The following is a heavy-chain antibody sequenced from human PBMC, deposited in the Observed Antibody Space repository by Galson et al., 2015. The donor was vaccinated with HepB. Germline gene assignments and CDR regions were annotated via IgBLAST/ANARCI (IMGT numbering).Heavy chain of an antibody. D-gene: IGHD2-21*02. V-gene: IGHV3-30*03. CDR3: ATEDCCGGLCLGH. J-gene: IGHJ4*02. CDR2: VSHDGNFK. Sequence: SLRLSCAASGFTFSNYGMHWVRQAPGKGLEWVAVVSHDGNFKDYADSVKGRFTISRDDSKKTLHLQMNSLGAEDTAVYHCATEDCCGGLCLGHWGQGTLVTVSS. CDR1: GFTFSNYG.